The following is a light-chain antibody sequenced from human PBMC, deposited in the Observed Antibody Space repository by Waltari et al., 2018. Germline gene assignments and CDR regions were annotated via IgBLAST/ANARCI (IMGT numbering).Light chain of an antibody. CDR2: DFT. CDR1: SSDVGGYNY. J-gene: IGLJ2*01. Sequence: QSALTQPRSVSGSPGQSVTISCTGTSSDVGGYNYVSWYQQHPGNAPKLIIYDFTKRPSGGPDRFSVSKSGNTASLTISGLQAEDEADYYCCSYAGPYTLIIFGGGTKLTVV. V-gene: IGLV2-11*01. CDR3: CSYAGPYTLII.